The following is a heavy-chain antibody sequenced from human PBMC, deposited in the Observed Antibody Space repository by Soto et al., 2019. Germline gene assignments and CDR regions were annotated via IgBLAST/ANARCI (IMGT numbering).Heavy chain of an antibody. Sequence: PSETLSLTCTVSDGSISSGDYYWSWIRQPPGKGLEWIGYIYYSGSTYYNPSLKSRVTISVDTSKNQFSLKLSSVTAADTAVYYCARAIVVVPAAMYWFDPWGQGTLVPVSS. CDR3: ARAIVVVPAAMYWFDP. J-gene: IGHJ5*02. D-gene: IGHD2-2*01. CDR1: DGSISSGDYY. V-gene: IGHV4-30-4*01. CDR2: IYYSGST.